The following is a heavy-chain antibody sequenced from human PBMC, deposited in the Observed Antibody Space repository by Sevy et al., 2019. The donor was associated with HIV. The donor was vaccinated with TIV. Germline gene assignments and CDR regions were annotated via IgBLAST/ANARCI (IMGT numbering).Heavy chain of an antibody. V-gene: IGHV3-30*03. J-gene: IGHJ6*02. CDR1: GFTFSSYG. CDR3: TRGKAAPPGYYYGIDV. D-gene: IGHD6-25*01. Sequence: GGSLRLSCAVSGFTFSSYGIHWVRQAPGKGLEWVTVIVYDGSNKYYADSVKGRFTISRDNTKNTLYLQMNRLRAEDTAVSYCTRGKAAPPGYYYGIDVWGQGTTVTVSS. CDR2: IVYDGSNK.